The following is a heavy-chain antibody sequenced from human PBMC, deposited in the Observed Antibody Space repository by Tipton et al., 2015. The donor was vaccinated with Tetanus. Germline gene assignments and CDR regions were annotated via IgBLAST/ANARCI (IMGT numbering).Heavy chain of an antibody. Sequence: QLVQSGADVKKPGESLKISCKASGYSFTSHWIGWVRQMPGKGLEWMGMIFPDDSDTRYSPSFQGHVPFSVDKSTSTVYLQWSSLKASDTAMYFCARMYSTSSPFDYWGQGTLVAVSS. J-gene: IGHJ4*02. CDR2: IFPDDSDT. CDR1: GYSFTSHW. CDR3: ARMYSTSSPFDY. D-gene: IGHD6-6*01. V-gene: IGHV5-51*01.